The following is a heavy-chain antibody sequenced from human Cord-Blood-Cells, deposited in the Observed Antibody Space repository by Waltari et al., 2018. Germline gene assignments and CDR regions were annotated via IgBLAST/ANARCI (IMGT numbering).Heavy chain of an antibody. D-gene: IGHD3-10*01. Sequence: QVQLVESGGGVVQPGRSLRLSCAASGFTFSSYGMHWVRQAPGKGLAWVAVISYDGSNKHYADSVKGRFTISRDNSKNTLYLQMNSLRAEDTAVYYCAKDQDYGYFDYWGQGTLVTVSS. V-gene: IGHV3-30*18. J-gene: IGHJ4*02. CDR2: ISYDGSNK. CDR1: GFTFSSYG. CDR3: AKDQDYGYFDY.